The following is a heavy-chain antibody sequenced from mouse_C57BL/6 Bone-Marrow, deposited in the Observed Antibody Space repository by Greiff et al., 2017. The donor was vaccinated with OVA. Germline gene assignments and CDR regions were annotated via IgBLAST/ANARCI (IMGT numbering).Heavy chain of an antibody. V-gene: IGHV14-4*01. J-gene: IGHJ4*01. D-gene: IGHD2-1*01. Sequence: DVKLVESGAELVRPGASVKLSCTASGFNIKDDYMHWVKQRPEQGLEWIGWIDPENGDTEYASKFQGKATITADTSSNTAYLQLSSLTSEDTAVYYCTTDGNYAMDYWGQGTSVTVSS. CDR1: GFNIKDDY. CDR3: TTDGNYAMDY. CDR2: IDPENGDT.